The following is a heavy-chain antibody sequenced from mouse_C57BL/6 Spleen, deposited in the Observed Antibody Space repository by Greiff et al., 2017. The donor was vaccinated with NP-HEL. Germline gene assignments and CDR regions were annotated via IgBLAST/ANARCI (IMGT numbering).Heavy chain of an antibody. V-gene: IGHV8-8*01. Sequence: QVTLKVSGPGILQPSQTLSLTCSFSGFSLSTFGMGVGWIRQPSGKVLEWLAHIWWDDDKYYNPPLQCRLTISKDTSKNQVFLKIANVDTADTATYYCARIYYYGSSLNYRGQGTTLTVSS. CDR2: IWWDDDK. CDR1: GFSLSTFGMG. J-gene: IGHJ2*01. D-gene: IGHD1-1*01. CDR3: ARIYYYGSSLNY.